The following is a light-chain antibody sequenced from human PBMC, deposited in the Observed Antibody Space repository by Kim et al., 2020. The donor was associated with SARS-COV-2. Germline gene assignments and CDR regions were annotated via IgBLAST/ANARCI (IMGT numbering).Light chain of an antibody. CDR3: QQYYSAPLP. CDR2: WAS. Sequence: ATINCKSSQSVLHSSNKRNFLAWYQHKPRQPPKLLIYWASTRAAGVPDRFSGSGSETDFSLTISNLQAEDVAVYYCQQYYSAPLPFGPGTKVDIK. J-gene: IGKJ3*01. V-gene: IGKV4-1*01. CDR1: QSVLHSSNKRNF.